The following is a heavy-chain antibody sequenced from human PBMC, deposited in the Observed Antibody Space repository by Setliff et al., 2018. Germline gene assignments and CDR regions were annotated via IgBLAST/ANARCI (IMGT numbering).Heavy chain of an antibody. Sequence: ASVKVSCKASGGTFSSYAISWVRQAPGLGLEWMGTINPSSGRTSYAQKFQGRVTMTRDTSISTAYMELSRLRSDDTAVYYCARVPRNSRDYYYGMDVWGQGTTVTVSS. J-gene: IGHJ6*02. CDR1: GGTFSSYA. D-gene: IGHD6-13*01. CDR2: INPSSGRT. CDR3: ARVPRNSRDYYYGMDV. V-gene: IGHV1-2*02.